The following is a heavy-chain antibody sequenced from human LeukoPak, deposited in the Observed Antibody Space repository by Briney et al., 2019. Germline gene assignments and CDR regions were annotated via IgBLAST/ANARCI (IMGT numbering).Heavy chain of an antibody. CDR3: AELGITMIGGV. V-gene: IGHV3-11*04. CDR2: ISSSGSTI. Sequence: PGGSLRLSCAASGFTFSDYWMHWVRQAPGKGLEWVSYISSSGSTIYYADSVTGRFTISRDNAKNSLYLQMNSLRAEDTAVYYCAELGITMIGGVWGKGTTVTISS. J-gene: IGHJ6*04. D-gene: IGHD3-10*02. CDR1: GFTFSDYW.